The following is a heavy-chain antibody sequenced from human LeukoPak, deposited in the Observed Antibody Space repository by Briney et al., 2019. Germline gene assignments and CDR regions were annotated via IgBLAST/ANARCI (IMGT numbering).Heavy chain of an antibody. D-gene: IGHD3-16*01. J-gene: IGHJ6*02. CDR3: ARIPGGYYYGMDV. CDR1: GFDFSKYN. CDR2: IHESSGDV. V-gene: IGHV3-48*01. Sequence: GSLRLSCVASGFDFSKYNMNWVRQVPGKGLEWVSCIHESSGDVYYADSVKGRFTISRDNARNSLSLQMSSLRAEDTAVYYCARIPGGYYYGMDVWGQGTTVTVSS.